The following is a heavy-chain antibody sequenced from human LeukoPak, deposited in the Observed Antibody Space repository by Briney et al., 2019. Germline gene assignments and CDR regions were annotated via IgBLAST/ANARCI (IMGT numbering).Heavy chain of an antibody. CDR1: GGSFSGYY. V-gene: IGHV4-34*01. Sequence: SETLSLTCAVYGGSFSGYYWSWIRQPPGKGLEWIGEINYSATANYNASLNGRVNMSVDTSKYQLSLKLSSVTAADTAVYYCAAHCIGDCSYAFDIWGQGTMVT. D-gene: IGHD2-21*02. J-gene: IGHJ3*02. CDR3: AAHCIGDCSYAFDI. CDR2: INYSATA.